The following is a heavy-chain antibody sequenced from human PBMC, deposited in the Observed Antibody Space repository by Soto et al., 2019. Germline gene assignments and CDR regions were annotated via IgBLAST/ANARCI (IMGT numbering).Heavy chain of an antibody. CDR2: INAGNGNT. J-gene: IGHJ4*02. D-gene: IGHD6-13*01. CDR3: ARGGAWQQLVQVQSDY. V-gene: IGHV1-3*01. CDR1: GYTFTSYA. Sequence: ASVKVSCKASGYTFTSYAMHWVRQAPGQRLEWMGWINAGNGNTKYSQKFQGRVTITRDTSASTAYMELSSLRSEDTAVYYCARGGAWQQLVQVQSDYWGQGTLVTVSS.